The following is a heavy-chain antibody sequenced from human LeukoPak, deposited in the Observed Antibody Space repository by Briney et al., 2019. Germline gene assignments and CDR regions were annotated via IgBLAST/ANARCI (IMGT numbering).Heavy chain of an antibody. CDR3: ARCDRYGGNTEFLFDY. J-gene: IGHJ4*02. Sequence: SETLSLTCTVSGGSISSYYWSWIRQPPGKGLEWVGYFYYSGSTNYNPSLKSRVTISVDTSKNQFSLKLSSVTAADTAVYYCARCDRYGGNTEFLFDYWGQGTLVTVSS. V-gene: IGHV4-59*01. CDR1: GGSISSYY. D-gene: IGHD4-23*01. CDR2: FYYSGST.